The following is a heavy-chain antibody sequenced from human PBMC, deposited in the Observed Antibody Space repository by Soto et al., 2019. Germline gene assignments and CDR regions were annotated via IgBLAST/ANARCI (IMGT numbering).Heavy chain of an antibody. CDR2: ISSDGDST. J-gene: IGHJ4*01. CDR1: GFTFSKYA. Sequence: GGSLRLSCSVSGFTFSKYAMHWVRQAPGKGLEYVSGISSDGDSTWHADSVKDRFTISRDNSKNTLFLQMSSLRVEDTAIYFCVKGNQLLRYYFEFWGPGTLVTVSS. V-gene: IGHV3-64D*06. D-gene: IGHD2-15*01. CDR3: VKGNQLLRYYFEF.